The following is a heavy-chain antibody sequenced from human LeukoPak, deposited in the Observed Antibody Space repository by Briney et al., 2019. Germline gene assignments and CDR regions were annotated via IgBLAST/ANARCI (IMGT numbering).Heavy chain of an antibody. D-gene: IGHD3-22*01. V-gene: IGHV4-39*07. CDR1: GGSISSGRYY. J-gene: IGHJ3*02. CDR2: IYYSGST. CDR3: ARVAYFYYDSSGYYYRYAFDI. Sequence: SETLSLTCTVSGGSISSGRYYWGWIRQPPGKGLEWIGSIYYSGSTYYNPSLKSRVIVSSDTSKNQFSLKLTSVTAADTAVYYCARVAYFYYDSSGYYYRYAFDIWGQGTMVTVSS.